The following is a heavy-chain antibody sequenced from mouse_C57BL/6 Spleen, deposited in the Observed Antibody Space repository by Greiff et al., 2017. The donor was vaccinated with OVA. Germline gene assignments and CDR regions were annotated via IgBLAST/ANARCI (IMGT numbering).Heavy chain of an antibody. Sequence: QVQLQQPGTELVKPGASVKLSCKASGYTFTSYWMHWVKQRPGQGLEWIGNINPSNGGTNYNEKFKSKATLTVDKSSSTAYMQLSSLTSEDSAVYYCARWGHPSRGSSLDFAYWGQGTLVTVSA. D-gene: IGHD1-1*01. CDR2: INPSNGGT. V-gene: IGHV1-53*01. J-gene: IGHJ3*01. CDR3: ARWGHPSRGSSLDFAY. CDR1: GYTFTSYW.